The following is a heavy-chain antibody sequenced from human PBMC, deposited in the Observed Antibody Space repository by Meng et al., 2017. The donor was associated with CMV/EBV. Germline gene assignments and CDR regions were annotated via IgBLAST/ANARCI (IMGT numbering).Heavy chain of an antibody. D-gene: IGHD3-9*01. CDR1: GFTFSSYW. CDR3: ARQYYDILTGYYNVIGVFDY. V-gene: IGHV3-7*01. Sequence: GESLKISCAASGFTFSSYWMSWVRQAPGKGLEWVANIKQDGSEKYYVDSVKGRFTISRDNAKNSLYLQMNSLRAEDTAVYYCARQYYDILTGYYNVIGVFDYWGQGILVTVSS. J-gene: IGHJ4*02. CDR2: IKQDGSEK.